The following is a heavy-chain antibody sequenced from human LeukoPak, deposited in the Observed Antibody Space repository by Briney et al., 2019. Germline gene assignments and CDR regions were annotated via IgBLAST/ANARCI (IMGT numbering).Heavy chain of an antibody. CDR1: GFTFDDYA. CDR2: ISWNRGNI. CDR3: AKVGIVGATHHAWRQGYYFDY. V-gene: IGHV3-9*01. J-gene: IGHJ4*02. Sequence: GRSLRLSCAASGFTFDDYAMHWVRHVPGKGLGWVAGISWNRGNIIYADSVKGRFTVTRDNARNSLYLQMNSLRPEDTALYYCAKVGIVGATHHAWRQGYYFDYWGQGALVTVSS. D-gene: IGHD1-26*01.